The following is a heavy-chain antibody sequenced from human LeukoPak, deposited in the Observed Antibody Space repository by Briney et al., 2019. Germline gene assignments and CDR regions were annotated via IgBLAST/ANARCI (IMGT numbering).Heavy chain of an antibody. J-gene: IGHJ5*02. V-gene: IGHV3-74*01. CDR3: ARSYYYDSSGYRQPFDP. D-gene: IGHD3-22*01. CDR2: IDPSGSGT. CDR1: GFTFRNYW. Sequence: PGGSLRLSCAASGFTFRNYWLHWVRQTPGKGLMWVSRIDPSGSGTNYADSVKGRFTISRDNADNTLYLQMNSLRAEDTAVYYCARSYYYDSSGYRQPFDPWGQRTLVTVSS.